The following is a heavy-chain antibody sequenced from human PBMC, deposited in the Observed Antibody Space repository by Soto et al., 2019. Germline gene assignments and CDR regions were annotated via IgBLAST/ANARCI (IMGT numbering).Heavy chain of an antibody. D-gene: IGHD1-20*01. CDR2: IYYSGST. CDR1: GGSVSSGSYY. J-gene: IGHJ4*02. Sequence: QVQLQESGPGLVKPSETLSLTCTVSGGSVSSGSYYWSWIRQPPGKGLEWIGYIYYSGSTNYNSSIKSRITISVDTSKHQFSLKRGSVSAADTAVYDCAGGRKSGITGTTGFDYWGQGALVAVS. V-gene: IGHV4-61*01. CDR3: AGGRKSGITGTTGFDY.